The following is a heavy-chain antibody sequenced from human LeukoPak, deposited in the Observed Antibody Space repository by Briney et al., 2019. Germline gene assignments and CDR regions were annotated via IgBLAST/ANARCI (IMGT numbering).Heavy chain of an antibody. V-gene: IGHV3-23*01. D-gene: IGHD5-12*01. Sequence: GGYLRLSCAASGFTFSSYAMSWVRQAPGKGLQWVSAVSGSGGSTYYAHSVKGRFTISRDNSKNTMYLQMNSLRAQDTAVYYYAKVHLGGSIDYWGQGTLVTVSS. J-gene: IGHJ4*02. CDR3: AKVHLGGSIDY. CDR2: VSGSGGST. CDR1: GFTFSSYA.